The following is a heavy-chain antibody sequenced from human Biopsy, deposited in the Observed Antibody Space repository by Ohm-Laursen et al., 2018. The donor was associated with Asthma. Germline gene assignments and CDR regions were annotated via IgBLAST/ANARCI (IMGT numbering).Heavy chain of an antibody. CDR3: ARRGGVRRYFDY. CDR1: GGSISSGAYY. J-gene: IGHJ4*02. V-gene: IGHV4-30-4*01. D-gene: IGHD3-16*01. CDR2: IYYIGST. Sequence: SQTLSLTCTVSGGSISSGAYYWSWVRQPPGKGLEWIGYIYYIGSTYHNPTLKSRVAISLDTSKNQFSLKLSSVTAADTVVYFCARRGGVRRYFDYWGQGTLVTVSS.